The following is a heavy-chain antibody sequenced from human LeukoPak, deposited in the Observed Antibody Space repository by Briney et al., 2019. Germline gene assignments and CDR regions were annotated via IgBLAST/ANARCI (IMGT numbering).Heavy chain of an antibody. CDR3: ARVIVGAAEGGYYFDY. CDR2: IIPIFGTA. CDR1: GGTFSSYA. D-gene: IGHD1-26*01. V-gene: IGHV1-69*05. Sequence: SVKVSCKASGGTFSSYAISWVRQAPGQGLEWMGGIIPIFGTANYAQKFQGRVTITTDESTSTAYMELSSLRSEDTAVYYCARVIVGAAEGGYYFDYWGQGALVTVSS. J-gene: IGHJ4*02.